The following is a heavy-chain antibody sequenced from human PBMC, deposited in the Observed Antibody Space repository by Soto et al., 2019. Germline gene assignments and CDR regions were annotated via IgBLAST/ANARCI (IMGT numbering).Heavy chain of an antibody. CDR3: AILVAYCGGDCARNDAFYI. D-gene: IGHD2-21*02. Sequence: QLQLQESGPGLVKPSETLSLTCTVSGGSISSSSYYWGWIRQPPGKGLEWIGSIYYSGSTYYNPSLKSRVTISVDTSKNQFSLKLSSVTAADTAVYYCAILVAYCGGDCARNDAFYIWGQGTIVTVSS. CDR2: IYYSGST. CDR1: GGSISSSSYY. J-gene: IGHJ3*02. V-gene: IGHV4-39*01.